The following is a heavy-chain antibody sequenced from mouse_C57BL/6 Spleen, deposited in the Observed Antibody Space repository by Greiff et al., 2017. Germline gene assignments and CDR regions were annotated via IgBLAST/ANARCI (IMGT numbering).Heavy chain of an antibody. CDR3: ARDYGSSYEAY. CDR1: GYAFSSSW. D-gene: IGHD1-1*01. V-gene: IGHV1-82*01. Sequence: QVQLQQSGPELVKPGASVKISCKASGYAFSSSWLNWVKQRPGKGLEWIGRIYPGDGDTNYNGKLKGKATLTADKDSSPAYMQRSSLPSEDSAVYFCARDYGSSYEAYWGQGTLVTVSA. J-gene: IGHJ3*01. CDR2: IYPGDGDT.